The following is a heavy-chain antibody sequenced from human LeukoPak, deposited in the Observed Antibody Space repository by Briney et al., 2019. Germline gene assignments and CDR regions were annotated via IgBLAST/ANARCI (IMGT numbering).Heavy chain of an antibody. CDR3: ARENDILTGYSDY. CDR1: GFTFSSYS. Sequence: GGSLRLSCAASGFTFSSYSMNWVRQAPGKGLEWVSSISSSSSYIYYADSVKGRLTISRDNAKNSLYLQMNSLRAEDTAVYYCARENDILTGYSDYWGQGTLVTVSS. D-gene: IGHD3-9*01. V-gene: IGHV3-21*01. CDR2: ISSSSSYI. J-gene: IGHJ4*02.